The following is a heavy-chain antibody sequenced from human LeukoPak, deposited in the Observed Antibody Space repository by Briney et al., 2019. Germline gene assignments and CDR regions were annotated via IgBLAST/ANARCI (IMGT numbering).Heavy chain of an antibody. V-gene: IGHV3-21*01. CDR1: GFSFSSYS. J-gene: IGHJ4*02. D-gene: IGHD3-22*01. Sequence: GGSLRLSCAASGFSFSSYSMNWVRQAPGKGLEWVSSISSSSGYIYYADSVKGRFTISRDNARNSLYLQMNSLRAEDTAVYYCASGYYYEYFDYWGQGTLVTVSS. CDR3: ASGYYYEYFDY. CDR2: ISSSSGYI.